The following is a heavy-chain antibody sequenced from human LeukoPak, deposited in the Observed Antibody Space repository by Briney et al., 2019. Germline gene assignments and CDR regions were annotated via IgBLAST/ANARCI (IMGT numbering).Heavy chain of an antibody. V-gene: IGHV5-51*01. Sequence: GESLKISFKGSGYRFTSYWIGWVRQMPGKGLEWMGIIYPGDSDTRYSPSFQGQVTISADKSISTAYLQWSSLKASGTAMYYCARPGPYYYDSSGYYFDYWGQGTLVTVSP. CDR2: IYPGDSDT. CDR3: ARPGPYYYDSSGYYFDY. CDR1: GYRFTSYW. J-gene: IGHJ4*02. D-gene: IGHD3-22*01.